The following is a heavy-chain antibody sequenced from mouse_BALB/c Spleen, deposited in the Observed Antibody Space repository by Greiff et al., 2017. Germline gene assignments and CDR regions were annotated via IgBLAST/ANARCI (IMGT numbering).Heavy chain of an antibody. CDR3: AREGGWLRDYATDY. CDR1: GFDFSRYW. Sequence: EVQLQESGGGLVQPGGSLKLSCAASGFDFSRYWMSWVRQAPGKGLEWIGEINPDSSTINYTPSLKDKFIISRDNAKNTLYLQMSKVRSEDTALYYCAREGGWLRDYATDYWGQGTSVTVSS. V-gene: IGHV4-1*02. D-gene: IGHD2-3*01. J-gene: IGHJ4*01. CDR2: INPDSSTI.